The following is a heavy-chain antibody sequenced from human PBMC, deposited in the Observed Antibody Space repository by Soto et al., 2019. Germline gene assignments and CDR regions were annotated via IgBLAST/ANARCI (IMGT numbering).Heavy chain of an antibody. CDR1: GFSFFNYG. CDR2: VTYDSSEK. V-gene: IGHV3-30*18. CDR3: GKAGGSELRYFDWPEVGV. J-gene: IGHJ4*02. D-gene: IGHD3-9*01. Sequence: QVHVVESGGGVVQPGTSLTLSCTASGFSFFNYGFAWIRQAPGKGLEWVAVVTYDSSEKYYADSVKGRFTISRDNSKNTVYLQMDSLQHNDSALYYCGKAGGSELRYFDWPEVGVWGQGTLVTFSS.